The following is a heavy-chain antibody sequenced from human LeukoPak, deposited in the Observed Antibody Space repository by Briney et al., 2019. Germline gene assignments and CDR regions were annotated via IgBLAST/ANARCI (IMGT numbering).Heavy chain of an antibody. Sequence: GGSLRLSCAASGFTFSNAWMSWVRQAPGKGLELVGRIKSKTDGGTTDYAAPVKGRFTISRDDSKNTLYLQMNSLKTEDTAVYYCTTAQPITMIVVVISYWYFDLWGRGTLVTVSS. V-gene: IGHV3-15*01. CDR2: IKSKTDGGTT. J-gene: IGHJ2*01. CDR3: TTAQPITMIVVVISYWYFDL. D-gene: IGHD3-22*01. CDR1: GFTFSNAW.